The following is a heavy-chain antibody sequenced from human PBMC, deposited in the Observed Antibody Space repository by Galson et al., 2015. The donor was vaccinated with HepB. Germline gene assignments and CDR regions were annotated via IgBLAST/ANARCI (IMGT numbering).Heavy chain of an antibody. J-gene: IGHJ4*02. CDR2: ISGSGGST. Sequence: SLRLSCAASGFRFSSYAMSWVRQAPGKGLEWVSGISGSGGSTYYADSVKGRFTISRDRSKNTLYLHMNSLRAEDTAAYYCAKASSYDSSGYYDYWGQGTLVTVSS. CDR3: AKASSYDSSGYYDY. CDR1: GFRFSSYA. D-gene: IGHD3-22*01. V-gene: IGHV3-23*01.